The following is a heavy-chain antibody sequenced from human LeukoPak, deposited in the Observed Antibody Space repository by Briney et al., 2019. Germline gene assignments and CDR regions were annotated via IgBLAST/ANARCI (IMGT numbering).Heavy chain of an antibody. CDR1: GGSFSGYY. Sequence: PSETLSLTCAVYGGSFSGYYWSWIRQPPGKGLEGIGEINHSRSTNYNPSLKSRVTISVDTSKNQCSLKLSSVTAADTAVYYCARGGYCSSTSCNPPLPNWFDPWGQGTLVTVSS. J-gene: IGHJ5*02. V-gene: IGHV4-34*01. D-gene: IGHD2-2*01. CDR2: INHSRST. CDR3: ARGGYCSSTSCNPPLPNWFDP.